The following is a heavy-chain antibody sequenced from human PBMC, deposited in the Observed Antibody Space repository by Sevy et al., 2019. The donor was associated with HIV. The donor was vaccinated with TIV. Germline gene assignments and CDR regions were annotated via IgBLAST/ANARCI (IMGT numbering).Heavy chain of an antibody. J-gene: IGHJ4*02. CDR2: IYYTGST. CDR1: GGSISSYY. CDR3: AREMRDTASFDY. Sequence: SENLSLTCTVSGGSISSYYWSWIRQPPGKGLEWIGYIYYTGSTNYNPSLKSRVTILVDTSKNQFSLKLSSVTAADTAVYYCAREMRDTASFDYWGQGTLVTVSS. V-gene: IGHV4-59*01. D-gene: IGHD5-18*01.